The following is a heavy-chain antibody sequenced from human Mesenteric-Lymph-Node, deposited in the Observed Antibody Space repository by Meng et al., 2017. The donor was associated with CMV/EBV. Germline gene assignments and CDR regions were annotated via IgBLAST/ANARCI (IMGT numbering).Heavy chain of an antibody. V-gene: IGHV5-51*01. CDR1: GYSFTTYW. J-gene: IGHJ4*02. CDR3: ARHRDSMAAGNFDY. Sequence: GESLKISCKGSGYSFTTYWIGWVRQMPGKGLEWMGIIYPGDSDTRYSPSFQGLVTISVDKSISTAYLQWSSLGASDTAMYYCARHRDSMAAGNFDYWGQGTLVTVSS. D-gene: IGHD1-1*01. CDR2: IYPGDSDT.